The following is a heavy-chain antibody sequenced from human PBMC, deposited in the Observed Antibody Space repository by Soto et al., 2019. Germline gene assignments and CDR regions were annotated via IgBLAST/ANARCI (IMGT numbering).Heavy chain of an antibody. J-gene: IGHJ4*02. CDR3: ARLPFDYDILTGYYPKGFDY. Sequence: PGESLKISCKGSGYSFTSYWISWVRQMPGKGLEWMGRIDPSDSYTNYSPSFQGHVTISADKSISTAYLQWSSLKASDTAMYYCARLPFDYDILTGYYPKGFDYWGQGTLVTVSS. CDR2: IDPSDSYT. V-gene: IGHV5-10-1*01. CDR1: GYSFTSYW. D-gene: IGHD3-9*01.